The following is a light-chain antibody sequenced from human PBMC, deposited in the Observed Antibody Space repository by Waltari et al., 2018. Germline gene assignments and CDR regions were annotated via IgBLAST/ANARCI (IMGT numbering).Light chain of an antibody. CDR3: QKYKSAPFT. Sequence: DIQMTQSPSSLSASVGDRVTITCRASQGISNYLVWYQQKPGKVPKLLIYGASTLQSGVPSRFSGSGSGTDYTLSISSLQPEDVATYYCQKYKSAPFTFGPGTKVDIK. J-gene: IGKJ3*01. V-gene: IGKV1-27*01. CDR2: GAS. CDR1: QGISNY.